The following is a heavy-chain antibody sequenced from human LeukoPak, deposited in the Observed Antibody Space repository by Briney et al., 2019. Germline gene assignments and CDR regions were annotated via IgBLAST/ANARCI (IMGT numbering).Heavy chain of an antibody. CDR1: GGSISSYY. CDR3: GGSYGGNSAGWYFDL. CDR2: IYYSGST. J-gene: IGHJ2*01. V-gene: IGHV4-59*01. D-gene: IGHD4-23*01. Sequence: KPSETLSLTCTVSGGSISSYYWSWIRQPPGKGLEWIGYIYYSGSTNYNPSLKSRVTISVDTSKNQFSLKLSSVTAADTAVYYCGGSYGGNSAGWYFDLWGRGTLVTVSS.